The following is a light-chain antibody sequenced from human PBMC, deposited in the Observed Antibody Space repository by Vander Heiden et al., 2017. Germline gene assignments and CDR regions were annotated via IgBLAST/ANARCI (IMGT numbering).Light chain of an antibody. J-gene: IGLJ2*01. V-gene: IGLV3-25*03. Sequence: SYELTQPPSVSVSPGQTARITCSGDALPKQYAYWYQQKPGQAPVLVIYKDSERPSGIPERFSGSSSGTTVTFTTSGVQAEDEADYYCQSADSSGTYPIFGGGTKLTVL. CDR2: KDS. CDR3: QSADSSGTYPI. CDR1: ALPKQY.